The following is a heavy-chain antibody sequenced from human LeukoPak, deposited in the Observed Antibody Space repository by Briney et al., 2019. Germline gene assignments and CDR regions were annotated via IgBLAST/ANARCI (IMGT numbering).Heavy chain of an antibody. D-gene: IGHD3/OR15-3a*01. CDR3: ARHLRWRTSFSPFDY. V-gene: IGHV4-34*01. CDR2: INHSENT. CDR1: GGSFSGYY. Sequence: SETLPLTCAVYGGSFSGYYWSWIRQPLGKGLEWIGEINHSENTDYNPSLKSRVTISVDTSKNQLSLKLSSVTAADTAVYYCARHLRWRTSFSPFDYWGQGTLVTVSS. J-gene: IGHJ4*02.